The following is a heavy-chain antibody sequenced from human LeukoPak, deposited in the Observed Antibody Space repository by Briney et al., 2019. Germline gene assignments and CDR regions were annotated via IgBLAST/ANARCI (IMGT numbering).Heavy chain of an antibody. Sequence: SETLSLTCIVSGGSISNYYWSWIRQPPGKGLEWIGYINYSGSTNYNPSLKSRVTISVDTSKNQFSLKLSSVTAADTAVYYCARQIAVGSNWFDPWGQGTLVTVSS. J-gene: IGHJ5*02. CDR2: INYSGST. CDR3: ARQIAVGSNWFDP. D-gene: IGHD6-19*01. CDR1: GGSISNYY. V-gene: IGHV4-59*01.